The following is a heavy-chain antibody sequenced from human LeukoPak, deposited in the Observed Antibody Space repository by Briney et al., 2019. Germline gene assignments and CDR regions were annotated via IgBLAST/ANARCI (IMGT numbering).Heavy chain of an antibody. CDR3: ARDAGSYYPDY. Sequence: GGSLRLSCAASGFTFSDYYMSWIRQAPGKGLEWVSYITSSSYTNYADSVKGRFTISRDNAKNSLYLQMNSLRPEDTAVYYCARDAGSYYPDYWGQGTLVTVSS. V-gene: IGHV3-11*06. CDR1: GFTFSDYY. D-gene: IGHD3-10*01. CDR2: ITSSSYT. J-gene: IGHJ4*02.